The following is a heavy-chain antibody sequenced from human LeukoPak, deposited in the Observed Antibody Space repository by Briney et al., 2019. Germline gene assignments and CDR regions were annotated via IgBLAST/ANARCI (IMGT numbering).Heavy chain of an antibody. CDR2: VYYSGST. CDR1: GGSISSSSYY. D-gene: IGHD5-12*01. CDR3: ARQGIVATAFDY. J-gene: IGHJ4*02. Sequence: SETLSLTCSVSGGSISSSSYYWGWIRQPPGKGLEWIGSVYYSGSTYFNPSLKSPVTISVDTSKNQFSLRLSSVTAADTAVYYCARQGIVATAFDYWGQGTLVTVSS. V-gene: IGHV4-39*01.